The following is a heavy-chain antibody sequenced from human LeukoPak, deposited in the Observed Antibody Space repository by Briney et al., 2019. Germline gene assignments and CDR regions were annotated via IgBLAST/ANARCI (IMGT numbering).Heavy chain of an antibody. CDR3: ANYVSGTMRDY. CDR2: IYDSGST. J-gene: IGHJ4*02. Sequence: KTSETLSLTCTVSGGSIRSSYYYWGWIRQPPGKGLEWIGSIYDSGSTYYNPSLKSRVTISVDTSKNQFSLKLSSVTATDTAVYYCANYVSGTMRDYWGQGTLVTVSS. D-gene: IGHD3-16*01. CDR1: GGSIRSSYYY. V-gene: IGHV4-39*01.